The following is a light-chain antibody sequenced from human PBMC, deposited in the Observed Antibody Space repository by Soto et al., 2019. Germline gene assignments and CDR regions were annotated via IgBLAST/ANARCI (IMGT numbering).Light chain of an antibody. Sequence: QSVLTQPRSVSGSPGQSVTISCTGTSSDVGGYNYVSWYQQHPGKAPKLMIYDVSKRPSGVLDRFSGSKSGNTASLTISGLQAEDEADYYCCSYAGSYTGVFGTGTKVPS. J-gene: IGLJ1*01. CDR2: DVS. V-gene: IGLV2-11*01. CDR1: SSDVGGYNY. CDR3: CSYAGSYTGV.